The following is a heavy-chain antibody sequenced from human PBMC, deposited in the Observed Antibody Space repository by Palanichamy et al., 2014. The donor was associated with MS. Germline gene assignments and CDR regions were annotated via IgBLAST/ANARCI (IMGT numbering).Heavy chain of an antibody. D-gene: IGHD2-2*01. J-gene: IGHJ6*02. V-gene: IGHV2-5*02. CDR1: GFSLSTSGVG. Sequence: ITLKESGPTLVKPTQTLTLTCTFSGFSLSTSGVGVGWIRQPPGKALEWLALIYWDDDKRYSPSLKSRLTITKDTSKNQVVLTMTNMDPVDTATYYCARISTGYCSSTSCLRGEYYHYGMDVWGQGTTVTVSS. CDR3: ARISTGYCSSTSCLRGEYYHYGMDV. CDR2: IYWDDDK.